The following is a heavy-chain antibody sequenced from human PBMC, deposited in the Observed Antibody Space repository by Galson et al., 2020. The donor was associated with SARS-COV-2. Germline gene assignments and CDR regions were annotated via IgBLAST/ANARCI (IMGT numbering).Heavy chain of an antibody. CDR2: ISWNSGSK. D-gene: IGHD3-10*01. CDR3: AKLSRVLLWFGELYDGMDV. CDR1: GFTFDDYA. V-gene: IGHV3-9*01. J-gene: IGHJ6*02. Sequence: GGSLRLSCAASGFTFDDYAMHWVRQAPGKGLEWVSGISWNSGSKGYADSVKGRFTISRDNAKNSLYLQMNSLRAEDTALYYCAKLSRVLLWFGELYDGMDVWGQGTTVTVSS.